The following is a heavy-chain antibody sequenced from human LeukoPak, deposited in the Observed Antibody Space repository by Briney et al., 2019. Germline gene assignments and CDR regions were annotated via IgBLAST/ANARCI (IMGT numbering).Heavy chain of an antibody. Sequence: PGRSLRLSCAASGFTFSSYAMYWVRQAPGKGLEWVAVISYDGSNKYYADSVKGRFTISRDSSKNTLYLQMNSLRAEDTAVYYCARDLAPLVVVITTLDYWGQGTLVTVSS. CDR2: ISYDGSNK. D-gene: IGHD3-22*01. J-gene: IGHJ4*02. V-gene: IGHV3-30-3*01. CDR3: ARDLAPLVVVITTLDY. CDR1: GFTFSSYA.